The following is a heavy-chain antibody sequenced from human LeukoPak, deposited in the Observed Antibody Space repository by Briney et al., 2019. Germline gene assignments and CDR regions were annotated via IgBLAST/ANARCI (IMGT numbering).Heavy chain of an antibody. CDR3: AKDFPLTAYYDSSGYSDY. Sequence: GGSLRLSCAASGFTFSSYAMHWVRQAPGKGLEWVAVISYDGSNKYYADSVKGRFTISRDNSKNTLYLQMNSLRAEDTAVYYCAKDFPLTAYYDSSGYSDYWGQGTLVTVSS. J-gene: IGHJ4*02. D-gene: IGHD3-22*01. V-gene: IGHV3-30-3*01. CDR1: GFTFSSYA. CDR2: ISYDGSNK.